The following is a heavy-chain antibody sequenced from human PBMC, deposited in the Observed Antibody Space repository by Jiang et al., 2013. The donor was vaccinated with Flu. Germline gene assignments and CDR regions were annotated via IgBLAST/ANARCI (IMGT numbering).Heavy chain of an antibody. J-gene: IGHJ4*02. CDR1: GYTFTSYA. CDR2: INTNTGNP. Sequence: QSGSELKKPGASVKVSCKASGYTFTSYAMNWVRQAPGQGLEWMGWINTNTGNPTYAQGFTGRFVFSLDTSVSTAYLQISSLKAEDTAVYYCARSELLWFRESWYYFDYWGQGTLVTVSS. V-gene: IGHV7-4-1*02. CDR3: ARSELLWFRESWYYFDY. D-gene: IGHD3-10*01.